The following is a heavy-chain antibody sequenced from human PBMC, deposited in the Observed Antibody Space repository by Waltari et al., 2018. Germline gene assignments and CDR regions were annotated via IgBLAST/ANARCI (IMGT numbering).Heavy chain of an antibody. CDR3: ARQYSSSWWFDY. CDR2: IYPGDSDT. Sequence: EVQLVQSGAEVKKPGASLKLSFQGSAYSFTSYWLGWVRQMPGKGLEWMGIIYPGDSDTRYSPSFQGQVTISADKSISTAYLQWSSLKASDTAMYYCARQYSSSWWFDYWGQGTLVTVSS. D-gene: IGHD6-13*01. V-gene: IGHV5-51*01. J-gene: IGHJ4*02. CDR1: AYSFTSYW.